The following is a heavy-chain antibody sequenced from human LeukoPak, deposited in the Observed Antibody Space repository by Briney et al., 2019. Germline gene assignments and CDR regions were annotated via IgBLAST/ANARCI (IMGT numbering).Heavy chain of an antibody. J-gene: IGHJ4*02. V-gene: IGHV3-23*01. Sequence: GGSLRLSCAASGFTFSSYAMSWVRQAPGKGLEWVSAISGSGDSTYYSDPVKGRFTISRDNSKNTLYVQMNSLRAEDTAVYYCAKPLVSDYYDSSGYWGYWGQGTLVTVSS. D-gene: IGHD3-22*01. CDR2: ISGSGDST. CDR1: GFTFSSYA. CDR3: AKPLVSDYYDSSGYWGY.